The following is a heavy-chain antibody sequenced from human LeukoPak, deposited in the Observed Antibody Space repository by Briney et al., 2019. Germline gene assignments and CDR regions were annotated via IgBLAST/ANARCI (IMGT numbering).Heavy chain of an antibody. Sequence: GGSLRLSCAASGFTFSSYWMHWVRQAPGKGLVWVSRINSGGSSTSYADSVKGRFTISRDNAKNTLYLQMNSLRAEDTAVYYCARELAGCSGGSCYFRWGQGTLVTVSS. D-gene: IGHD2-15*01. CDR2: INSGGSST. V-gene: IGHV3-74*01. J-gene: IGHJ4*02. CDR3: ARELAGCSGGSCYFR. CDR1: GFTFSSYW.